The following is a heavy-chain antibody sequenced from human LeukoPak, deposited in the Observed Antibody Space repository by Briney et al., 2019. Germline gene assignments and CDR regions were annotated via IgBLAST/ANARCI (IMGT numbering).Heavy chain of an antibody. Sequence: PGGSLRLSCAASGFTFSSFDMHWVRQPTGQGLEWVSTIGTARDTYYRGSVEGRFTLSRDNAKNSLYLQMNSLTAGDTAVYYCARGPPRGKYYYMDVWGKGTTVTVSS. D-gene: IGHD1-1*01. V-gene: IGHV3-13*01. J-gene: IGHJ6*03. CDR2: IGTARDT. CDR3: ARGPPRGKYYYMDV. CDR1: GFTFSSFD.